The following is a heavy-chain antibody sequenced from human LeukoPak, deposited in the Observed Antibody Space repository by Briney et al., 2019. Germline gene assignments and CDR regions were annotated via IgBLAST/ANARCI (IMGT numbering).Heavy chain of an antibody. CDR3: ARDRARANSGSYFNWFDP. V-gene: IGHV3-21*01. J-gene: IGHJ5*02. D-gene: IGHD1-26*01. CDR2: ISSSSSYI. CDR1: GFTFSSYS. Sequence: GGSLRLSCAASGFTFSSYSMKWVRQAPGKGLEWVSSISSSSSYIYYADSVKGRFTISRDNAKNSLYLQMNSLRAEDTAVYYCARDRARANSGSYFNWFDPWGQGTLVTVSS.